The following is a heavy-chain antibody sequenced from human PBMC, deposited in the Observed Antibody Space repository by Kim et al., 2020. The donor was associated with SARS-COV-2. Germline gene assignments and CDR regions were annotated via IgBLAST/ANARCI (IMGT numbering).Heavy chain of an antibody. J-gene: IGHJ3*02. D-gene: IGHD6-19*01. Sequence: ASVKVSCKASGYTFTSYDINWVRQATGQGLEWMGWMNPNSGNTGYAQKFQGRVTMTRNTSISTAYMELSSLRSEDTAVYYCARLAVADEGDAFDIWGQGTMVTVSS. V-gene: IGHV1-8*01. CDR1: GYTFTSYD. CDR3: ARLAVADEGDAFDI. CDR2: MNPNSGNT.